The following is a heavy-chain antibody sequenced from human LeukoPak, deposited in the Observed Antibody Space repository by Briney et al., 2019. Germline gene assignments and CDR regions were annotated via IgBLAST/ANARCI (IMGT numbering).Heavy chain of an antibody. J-gene: IGHJ3*02. V-gene: IGHV5-51*01. D-gene: IGHD4-23*01. Sequence: GESLKISCKGSGYTFASHWIGWVRQMPGKGLEWMGIIYPGDSDTRYSPSFQGQVTISVDKSISTAYLQWSSLKASDTAMYYCARDTVVTHDDAFDIWGQGTMVTVSS. CDR2: IYPGDSDT. CDR3: ARDTVVTHDDAFDI. CDR1: GYTFASHW.